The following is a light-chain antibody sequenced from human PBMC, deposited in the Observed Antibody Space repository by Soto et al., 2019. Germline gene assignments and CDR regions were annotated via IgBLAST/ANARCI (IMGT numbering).Light chain of an antibody. CDR2: EVT. V-gene: IGLV2-14*01. J-gene: IGLJ1*01. CDR3: ISYTSRSTVYV. Sequence: QSVLTQPASVSGSPGQSITISCTGTSSDVGDYNYVSWYQQHPGKAPKLIIYEVTSRPSGISNRFSGSKSGNTASLTISGLQAEDEADYHSISYTSRSTVYVFGTGTKVTVL. CDR1: SSDVGDYNY.